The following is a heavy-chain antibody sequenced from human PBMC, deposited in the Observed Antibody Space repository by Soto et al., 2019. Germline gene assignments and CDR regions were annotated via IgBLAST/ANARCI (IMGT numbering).Heavy chain of an antibody. J-gene: IGHJ4*02. CDR2: ISSSSSYI. D-gene: IGHD3-10*01. CDR1: GFTFSSYS. CDR3: ARYTMVRGVIAYYFDY. Sequence: GGSLRLSCAASGFTFSSYSMNWVRQAPGKGLEWVSSISSSSSYIYYADSVKGRFTISRDNAKNSLYLQMNSLRAEDTAVYYCARYTMVRGVIAYYFDYWGQGTLVTVSS. V-gene: IGHV3-21*01.